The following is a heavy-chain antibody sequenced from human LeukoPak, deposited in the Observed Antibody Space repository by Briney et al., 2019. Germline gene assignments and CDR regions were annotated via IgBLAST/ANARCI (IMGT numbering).Heavy chain of an antibody. CDR1: GFTFSSYA. D-gene: IGHD3-10*01. CDR3: ARTPGYYYGSGSYFPDGFYDY. J-gene: IGHJ4*02. CDR2: ISYDGSNK. V-gene: IGHV3-30*04. Sequence: GGSLRLSCAASGFTFSSYAMPWVRQAPGKGLEWVAVISYDGSNKYYADSVKGRFTISRDNSKNTLYLQMNSLRAEDTAVYYCARTPGYYYGSGSYFPDGFYDYWGQGTLVTVSS.